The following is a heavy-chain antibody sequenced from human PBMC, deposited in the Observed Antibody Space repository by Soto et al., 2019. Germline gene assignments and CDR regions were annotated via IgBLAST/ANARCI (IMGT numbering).Heavy chain of an antibody. J-gene: IGHJ4*02. Sequence: EVQLLESGGGLVQPGGSLRLSCAASGFTFSSYAMSWVRQAPGKGLEWVSAISGSGGSTYYADSVKGRFTISRDNSTDTLYLQMTSLRAKDTAVYYCAKGRVCSSTSCFNDYWGQGTLFIVSS. D-gene: IGHD2-2*01. CDR1: GFTFSSYA. CDR3: AKGRVCSSTSCFNDY. V-gene: IGHV3-23*01. CDR2: ISGSGGST.